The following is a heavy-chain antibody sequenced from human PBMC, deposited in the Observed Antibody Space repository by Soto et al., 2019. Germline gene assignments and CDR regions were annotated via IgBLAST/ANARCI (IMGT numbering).Heavy chain of an antibody. V-gene: IGHV3-23*01. CDR1: GYTFRSYA. CDR2: ISGNGDET. D-gene: IGHD3-16*01. J-gene: IGHJ4*02. CDR3: TKGGHGSDYDY. Sequence: GGSLRLSCSPSGYTFRSYAATWVRQAPGKGLEWVSTISGNGDETFYADSVTGRFTISRDNYKNTLFLQLNSLRGEDTAVYFCTKGGHGSDYDYWGQGAVVTVSS.